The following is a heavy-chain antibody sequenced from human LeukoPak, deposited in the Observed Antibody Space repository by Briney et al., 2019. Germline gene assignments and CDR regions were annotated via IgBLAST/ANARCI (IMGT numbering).Heavy chain of an antibody. CDR2: INTNSGGT. D-gene: IGHD3-10*01. CDR1: GYTFTGYY. CDR3: ARGSWDYDN. Sequence: ASVKVSCKASGYTFTGYYMHWVRQAPGQGLEWMGCINTNSGGTNDAHKFQSSITMTRDTFNRTAYMERGRVRSDYTAAYYSARGSWDYDNWGQGTLVTVSS. J-gene: IGHJ4*02. V-gene: IGHV1-2*02.